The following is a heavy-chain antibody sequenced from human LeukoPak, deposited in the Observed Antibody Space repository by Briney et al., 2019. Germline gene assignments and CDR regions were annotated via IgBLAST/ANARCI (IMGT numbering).Heavy chain of an antibody. CDR3: ARDVGYSYGVYYYYGMDV. Sequence: SETLSLTCTVSGGSISSSSYYWGWIRQPRGKGLEWIGNIYYSGSTYYNPSLKSRVTISVDTSKNQFSLKLSSVTAADTAVYYCARDVGYSYGVYYYYGMDVWGQGTTVTVSS. D-gene: IGHD5-18*01. J-gene: IGHJ6*02. V-gene: IGHV4-39*07. CDR1: GGSISSSSYY. CDR2: IYYSGST.